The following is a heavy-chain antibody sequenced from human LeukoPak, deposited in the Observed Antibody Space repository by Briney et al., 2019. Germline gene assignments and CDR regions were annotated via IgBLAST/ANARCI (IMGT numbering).Heavy chain of an antibody. Sequence: PSQTLSLTCTVSGGSISSYYWSWIRQPPGKGLEWIGYIYYSGSTNYNPSLKSRVTISVDTSKNQFSLKLSSVTAADTAVYYCARHSPHYYGSGSPFDYWGQGTLVTVSS. CDR2: IYYSGST. V-gene: IGHV4-59*08. D-gene: IGHD3-10*01. CDR1: GGSISSYY. CDR3: ARHSPHYYGSGSPFDY. J-gene: IGHJ4*02.